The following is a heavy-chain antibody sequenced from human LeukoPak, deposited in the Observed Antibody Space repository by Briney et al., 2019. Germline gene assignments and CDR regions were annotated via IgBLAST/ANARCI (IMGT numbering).Heavy chain of an antibody. CDR2: ISEDGSTT. CDR1: GFTFSSYW. CDR3: ARGSKKTYYYDSSGYMAFDI. D-gene: IGHD3-22*01. V-gene: IGHV3-74*01. Sequence: GGSLRLSCAASGFTFSSYWMHWVRQVPGEGLVWVSRISEDGSTTNYADSVRGRFTISRDNVKNTVYLEMNSLRVEDTAVYYCARGSKKTYYYDSSGYMAFDIWGQGTMVTVSS. J-gene: IGHJ3*02.